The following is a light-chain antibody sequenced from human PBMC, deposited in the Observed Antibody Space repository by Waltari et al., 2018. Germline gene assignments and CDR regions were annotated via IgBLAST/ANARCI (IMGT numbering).Light chain of an antibody. CDR2: EVS. CDR3: SSYTNNGAYVL. Sequence: QSALTQPPSVSGSPGQSVTISCTGSNNDVGGFNRVSWYQQPPGTVIRLIIFEVSHRPSGVPDRFSGSKAGNTASRTISGLQAEDEAHYYCSSYTNNGAYVLFGGGTKLTVL. CDR1: NNDVGGFNR. V-gene: IGLV2-18*02. J-gene: IGLJ3*02.